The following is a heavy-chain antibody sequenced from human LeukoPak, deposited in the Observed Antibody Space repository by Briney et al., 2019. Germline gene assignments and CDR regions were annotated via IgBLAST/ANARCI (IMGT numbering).Heavy chain of an antibody. CDR2: ISGGGETT. CDR3: ARDYADYVGYFFFDY. CDR1: GFTLSSHA. Sequence: GGSLRLSCAASGFTLSSHAMSWVRQAPGKGLEWVSSISGGGETTYYADSAKGRFTISRDNSQNTLYLQMNSLRAEDTAVYYCARDYADYVGYFFFDYWGQGTLVTVSS. D-gene: IGHD4-17*01. V-gene: IGHV3-23*01. J-gene: IGHJ4*02.